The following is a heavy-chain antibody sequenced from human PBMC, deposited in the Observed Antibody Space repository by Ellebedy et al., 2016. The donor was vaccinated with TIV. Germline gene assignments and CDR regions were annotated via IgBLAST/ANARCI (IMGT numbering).Heavy chain of an antibody. J-gene: IGHJ4*02. CDR3: TRDLIDYYDDVHYYYFDS. CDR2: ISSLSTHT. D-gene: IGHD3-22*01. Sequence: PGGSLRLSCSASGFTFSDHSMSWVRQAPGRGLEWVSSISSLSTHTDYGDSVKGRFTVSRDNAKNSLYLQMNTLRSDDTAVYYCTRDLIDYYDDVHYYYFDSWGQGTLVTVSS. V-gene: IGHV3-21*06. CDR1: GFTFSDHS.